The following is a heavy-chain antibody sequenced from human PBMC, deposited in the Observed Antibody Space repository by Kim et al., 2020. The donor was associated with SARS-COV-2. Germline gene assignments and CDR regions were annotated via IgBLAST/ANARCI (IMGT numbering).Heavy chain of an antibody. V-gene: IGHV3-9*01. J-gene: IGHJ6*02. CDR2: ISWNSGSI. Sequence: GGSLRLSCAASGFTFDDYAMHWVRQAPGKGLEWVSGISWNSGSIGYADSVKGRFTISRDNAKNSLYLQMNSLRAEDTALYYCAKGGYYDILTGDPLQDYYGMDVWGQGTTVTVSS. CDR1: GFTFDDYA. CDR3: AKGGYYDILTGDPLQDYYGMDV. D-gene: IGHD3-9*01.